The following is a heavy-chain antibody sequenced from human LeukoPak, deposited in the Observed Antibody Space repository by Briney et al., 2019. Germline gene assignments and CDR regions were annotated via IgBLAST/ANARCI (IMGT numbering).Heavy chain of an antibody. Sequence: SGTLSPTCTISVGSISTYYWGGIRQPPGRELEWIGYIYYTGSTNYNPSLKSRVTFSVDPSKNHFSLKLISVTAADTAVYYCARREDFWYFDLWGRGTLVTVSS. CDR1: VGSISTYY. CDR3: ARREDFWYFDL. J-gene: IGHJ2*01. CDR2: IYYTGST. V-gene: IGHV4-59*08.